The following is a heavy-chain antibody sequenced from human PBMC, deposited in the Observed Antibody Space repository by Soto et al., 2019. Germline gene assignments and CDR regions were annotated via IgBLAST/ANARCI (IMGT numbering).Heavy chain of an antibody. V-gene: IGHV4-59*01. CDR1: GGSITSYY. J-gene: IGHJ4*01. CDR2: IYYRGRN. CDR3: ARTTDTTCNYFDY. Sequence: SETLSLTCTVSGGSITSYYWGWIRQPPVKGLEWIAYIYYRGRNTYNPSLESRLTMSVDTSKNQFSLNLSSVTAADTAVYYCARTTDTTCNYFDYFGHGTLVTFSS. D-gene: IGHD2-2*01.